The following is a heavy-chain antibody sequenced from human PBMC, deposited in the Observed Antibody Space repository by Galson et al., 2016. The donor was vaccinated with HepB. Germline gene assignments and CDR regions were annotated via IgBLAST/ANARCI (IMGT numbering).Heavy chain of an antibody. D-gene: IGHD2-2*01. CDR2: ISDNTAGT. V-gene: IGHV3-23*01. Sequence: SLRLSCAASGFFFSNFVMTWVRQAPGKGLEWVSDISDNTAGTKYADSVKGRFTISRDNSKNTLYLQTNSLRAEDTALYLCAKCRSSDSTSCPNYWGQGTLVTVSS. J-gene: IGHJ4*02. CDR3: AKCRSSDSTSCPNY. CDR1: GFFFSNFV.